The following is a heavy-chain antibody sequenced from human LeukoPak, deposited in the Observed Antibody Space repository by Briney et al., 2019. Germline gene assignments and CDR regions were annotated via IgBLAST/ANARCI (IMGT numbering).Heavy chain of an antibody. CDR2: ITSDGSGT. CDR1: GFTFSNYW. CDR3: ARDGSGSVDFDY. Sequence: GGSLRLSCVASGFTFSNYWMHWVRQAPGKGLVWVSRITSDGSGTVNADSVKGRFTISRDNTKNILYLQMNSLTADDTALYYCARDGSGSVDFDYWGQGTLVTVSS. D-gene: IGHD2-2*03. J-gene: IGHJ4*02. V-gene: IGHV3-74*01.